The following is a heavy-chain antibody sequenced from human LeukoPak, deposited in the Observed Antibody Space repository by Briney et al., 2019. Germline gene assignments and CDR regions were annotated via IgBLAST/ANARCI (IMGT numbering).Heavy chain of an antibody. J-gene: IGHJ4*02. D-gene: IGHD2-2*01. Sequence: ASVKVSCKASGYTFTSYGISWVRQAPGQGLEWMGWISASNGNTNYAQKLQGRVTMNTATSTSTAYMELRSLRSDDTAVYYCAREVVGYCSSSSCYDLDYWGQGTLVTVSS. V-gene: IGHV1-18*01. CDR2: ISASNGNT. CDR3: AREVVGYCSSSSCYDLDY. CDR1: GYTFTSYG.